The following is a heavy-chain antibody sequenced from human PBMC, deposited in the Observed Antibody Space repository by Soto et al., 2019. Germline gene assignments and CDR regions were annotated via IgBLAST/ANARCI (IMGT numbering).Heavy chain of an antibody. Sequence: HPGGSLRLSCAASGFTFSSYSMSWVRQAPGKGLEWVSGFRGSGDDGTTYYADSVKGRFTISRDNSKNMLFLQMNSLRAEDTATDYSAKKVNSRSGSQYFDYWGQGTLVTASS. CDR1: GFTFSSYS. CDR3: AKKVNSRSGSQYFDY. J-gene: IGHJ4*02. CDR2: FRGSGDDGTT. D-gene: IGHD3-10*01. V-gene: IGHV3-23*01.